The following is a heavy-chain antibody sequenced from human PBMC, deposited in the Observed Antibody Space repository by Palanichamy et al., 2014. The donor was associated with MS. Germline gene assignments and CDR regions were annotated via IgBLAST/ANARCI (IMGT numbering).Heavy chain of an antibody. CDR3: ARDSSSGYYYGSYLDY. CDR1: GYTFTSYD. CDR2: ISAYNGNT. V-gene: IGHV1-18*01. D-gene: IGHD3-22*01. Sequence: QVQLVQSGAEVKKPGASVKVSCQASGYTFTSYDFSWVRQAPGHGLEWMGWISAYNGNTNYAQKLQGRVTMTTDTSTSTAYMELRSLRSDDTAVYYCARDSSSGYYYGSYLDYWGQGTLVTVSS. J-gene: IGHJ4*02.